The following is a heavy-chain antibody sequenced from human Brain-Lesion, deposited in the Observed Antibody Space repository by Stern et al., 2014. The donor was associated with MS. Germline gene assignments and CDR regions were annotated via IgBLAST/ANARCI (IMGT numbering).Heavy chain of an antibody. D-gene: IGHD1-26*01. CDR3: ARHDSVPRPSQLYSARDRGPGYFDY. V-gene: IGHV4-39*01. CDR2: IYYSGFT. J-gene: IGHJ4*02. CDR1: GGSISSSTYY. Sequence: VQLEESGPGLVKPSETLSLTCTVSGGSISSSTYYWAWIRQPPGKGLEWIGNIYYSGFTYYNPSLKSRVTISVDMSKNPFSLKLSSGTAADTAIYYCARHDSVPRPSQLYSARDRGPGYFDYWGQGTLVTVSS.